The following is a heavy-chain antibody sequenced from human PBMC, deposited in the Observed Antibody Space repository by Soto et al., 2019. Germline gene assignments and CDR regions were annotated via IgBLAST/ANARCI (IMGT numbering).Heavy chain of an antibody. CDR2: IWYDGSNK. J-gene: IGHJ4*02. CDR3: ARAAYAKEGVDY. Sequence: QVQLVESGGGVVQPGRSLRLSCTASGFTFSGYSIHWVRQAPGKGLEWVAVIWYDGSNKYYADSVKGRFTSSRDNSKNTLYLQMNSLRAEDTAVYYCARAAYAKEGVDYWGQGTLVTVSS. CDR1: GFTFSGYS. D-gene: IGHD4-17*01. V-gene: IGHV3-33*01.